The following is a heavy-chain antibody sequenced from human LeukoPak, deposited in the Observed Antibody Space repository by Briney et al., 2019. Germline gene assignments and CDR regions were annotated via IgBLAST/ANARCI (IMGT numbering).Heavy chain of an antibody. CDR1: GGSINNYY. J-gene: IGHJ3*02. CDR3: ARGRYCSADICSGGDAFDI. Sequence: SETLSLTCPVSGGSINNYYWSWIRQPAGKGLECLVRIYTRGSTNYHPSLKSRVTMSVDTSKNQFSLKLSSVTAADTAVYYCARGRYCSADICSGGDAFDIWGQGTMVSVSS. D-gene: IGHD2-15*01. V-gene: IGHV4-4*07. CDR2: IYTRGST.